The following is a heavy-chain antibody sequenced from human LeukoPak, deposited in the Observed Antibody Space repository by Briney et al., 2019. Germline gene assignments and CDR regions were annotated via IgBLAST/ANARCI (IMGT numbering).Heavy chain of an antibody. CDR1: GYSFTSYW. V-gene: IGHV5-51*01. Sequence: GESLKISCKGSGYSFTSYWIGWVRQMPGKGLEWMGIIYPGDSDTGYSPSFQGQVTISADKSISTAYLQWSSLKASDTAMYYCARPGRHPHTAMADDAFDIWGQGTMVTVSS. J-gene: IGHJ3*02. CDR2: IYPGDSDT. CDR3: ARPGRHPHTAMADDAFDI. D-gene: IGHD5-18*01.